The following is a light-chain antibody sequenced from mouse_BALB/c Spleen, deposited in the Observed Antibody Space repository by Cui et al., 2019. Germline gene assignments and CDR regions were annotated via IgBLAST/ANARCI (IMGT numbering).Light chain of an antibody. Sequence: QIVLTQSPALMSASPGEKVTMTCSASSSVSYMYWYQQKPRSSPKPWIYLTSNLASGVPARFSGSGPGTSYSLTISSMEAEDAATYYCQQWSSNPPTFGAGTKLELK. CDR1: SSVSY. CDR2: LTS. J-gene: IGKJ5*01. V-gene: IGKV4-68*01. CDR3: QQWSSNPPT.